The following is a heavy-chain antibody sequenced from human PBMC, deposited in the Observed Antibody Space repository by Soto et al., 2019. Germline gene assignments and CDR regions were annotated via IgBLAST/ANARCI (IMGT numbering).Heavy chain of an antibody. D-gene: IGHD2-15*01. CDR1: GYSSSSYY. Sequence: PAETLSLTCTISGYSSSSYYWSWIRQPPGKGLEWIGYISYSGNTNYNPSLKSRVTISIDTSKNQFSLKVTSVTAADTATYYCAGVVVGATRHSDVDHWGQGTLVTVSS. J-gene: IGHJ4*02. V-gene: IGHV4-59*08. CDR2: ISYSGNT. CDR3: AGVVVGATRHSDVDH.